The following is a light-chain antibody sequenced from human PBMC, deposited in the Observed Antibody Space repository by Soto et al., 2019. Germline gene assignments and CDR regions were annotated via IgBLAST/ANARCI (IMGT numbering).Light chain of an antibody. Sequence: QSVLSYPPSTTGGRGQSLTISCTGGRNDVGAYNSVSWYQQHPGKAPRLIIYEVTKRPSGVPDRFSGSKSANTASLTVSGLQADDEADYFCASDAGSDNYVFGTGTKVTVL. CDR1: RNDVGAYNS. J-gene: IGLJ1*01. V-gene: IGLV2-8*01. CDR2: EVT. CDR3: ASDAGSDNYV.